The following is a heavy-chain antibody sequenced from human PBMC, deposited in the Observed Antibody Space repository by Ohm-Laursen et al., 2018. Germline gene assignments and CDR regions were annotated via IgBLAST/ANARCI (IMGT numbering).Heavy chain of an antibody. V-gene: IGHV4-59*05. D-gene: IGHD3-10*01. Sequence: SETLFLTCTVSGGSLRNYYWSWIRQPPGKGLAWIGSIYYSGTTYYNPSLKSRVTISIDTSKNQFSLKLSSVTAADTAAYYCARFIPMVRGARGLDYWGQGTLVTVSS. J-gene: IGHJ4*02. CDR2: IYYSGTT. CDR3: ARFIPMVRGARGLDY. CDR1: GGSLRNYY.